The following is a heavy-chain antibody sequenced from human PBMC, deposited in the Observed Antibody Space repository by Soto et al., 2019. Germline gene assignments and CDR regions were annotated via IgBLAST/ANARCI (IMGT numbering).Heavy chain of an antibody. CDR2: INHSGST. J-gene: IGHJ5*02. Sequence: SETLSLTCAVYGGSCSGYYWSWIRQPPGKGLEWIGEINHSGSTNYNPSLKSRVTISVDTSKNQFSLKLSSVTAADTAVYYCARGRDIVVVPAAIGNWFDPWGQGTLVTVSS. V-gene: IGHV4-34*01. CDR3: ARGRDIVVVPAAIGNWFDP. CDR1: GGSCSGYY. D-gene: IGHD2-2*01.